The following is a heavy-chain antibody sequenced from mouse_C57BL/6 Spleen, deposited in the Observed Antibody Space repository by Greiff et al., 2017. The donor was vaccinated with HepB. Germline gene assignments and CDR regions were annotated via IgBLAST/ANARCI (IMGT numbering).Heavy chain of an antibody. Sequence: QVQLQQPGAELVKPGASVKMSCKASGYTFTSYWITWVKQRPGQGLEWIGDIYPGSGSTNYNEKFKSKATLTVDTSSSTAYMQRSSLTSEDSAVYYCAREYYSNYEGFAYWGQGTLVTVSA. J-gene: IGHJ3*01. CDR3: AREYYSNYEGFAY. CDR1: GYTFTSYW. D-gene: IGHD2-5*01. V-gene: IGHV1-55*01. CDR2: IYPGSGST.